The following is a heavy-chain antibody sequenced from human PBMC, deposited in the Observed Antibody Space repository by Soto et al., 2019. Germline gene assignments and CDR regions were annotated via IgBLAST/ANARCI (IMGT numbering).Heavy chain of an antibody. D-gene: IGHD3-10*01. CDR2: IYHGGST. Sequence: SETLSLTSAVSNGSIRSGGYFWSCIRQPPGKGLEWIGYIYHGGSTFYNPSLKSRVTISVDRSKNQFSLKLSSVTAADTAVYYCARVGLLWFGELLWVFDYWGQGTLVTVS. CDR3: ARVGLLWFGELLWVFDY. V-gene: IGHV4-30-2*01. CDR1: NGSIRSGGYF. J-gene: IGHJ4*02.